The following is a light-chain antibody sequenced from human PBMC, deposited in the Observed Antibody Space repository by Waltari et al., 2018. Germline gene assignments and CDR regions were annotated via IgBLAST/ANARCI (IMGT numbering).Light chain of an antibody. J-gene: IGLJ2*01. V-gene: IGLV2-8*01. CDR3: SSYAGSNTYVL. Sequence: QSALTQPPSASGSPGQSVTISCTGTRSDVGGYNYVSCYQQHPGKVPKLVIFEVSKRPSGVPDRFSGSRSGNTASLTVSGLQAEDEADYYCSSYAGSNTYVLFGGGTKLTVL. CDR1: RSDVGGYNY. CDR2: EVS.